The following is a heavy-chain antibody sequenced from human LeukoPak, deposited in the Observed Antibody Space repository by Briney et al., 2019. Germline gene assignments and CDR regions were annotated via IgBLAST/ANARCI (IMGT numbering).Heavy chain of an antibody. V-gene: IGHV1-3*01. CDR3: AREWADGSGSYEPGYFDY. J-gene: IGHJ4*02. CDR1: GYTFTSYA. D-gene: IGHD3-10*01. Sequence: ASVKVSCKASGYTFTSYAMHWVRQAPGQRLEWMGWINAGNGNTKYSQKFQGRVTITRDTSASTAYMELSSLRSEDTAVYYCAREWADGSGSYEPGYFDYWGQGTLVTVSS. CDR2: INAGNGNT.